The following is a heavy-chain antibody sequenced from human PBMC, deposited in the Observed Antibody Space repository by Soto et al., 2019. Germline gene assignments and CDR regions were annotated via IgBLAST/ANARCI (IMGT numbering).Heavy chain of an antibody. CDR3: ARPSINWNYVPFDY. J-gene: IGHJ4*02. D-gene: IGHD1-7*01. Sequence: PSETLSLTCTVSGGSISGYYWSWIRQPPGKGLEWIGYIYYSGSTNYDPSLKSRVTISVDTSKNQFSLKLSSVTAADTAVYYCARPSINWNYVPFDYWGQGTLVTVSS. CDR2: IYYSGST. CDR1: GGSISGYY. V-gene: IGHV4-59*08.